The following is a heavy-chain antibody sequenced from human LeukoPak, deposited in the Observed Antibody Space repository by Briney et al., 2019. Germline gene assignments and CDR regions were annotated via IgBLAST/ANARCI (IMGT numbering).Heavy chain of an antibody. CDR1: GYTFAGYY. CDR3: ARVRDYSSSSLDY. Sequence: GASVKVSCKASGYTFAGYYVCWVRQAPGQGLEWMGWINPNSGGTKYAQKFQGRVTMTRDTSINTAYMELSRLRSDDTAAYYCARVRDYSSSSLDYWGQGTLVTVST. CDR2: INPNSGGT. D-gene: IGHD6-6*01. J-gene: IGHJ4*02. V-gene: IGHV1-2*02.